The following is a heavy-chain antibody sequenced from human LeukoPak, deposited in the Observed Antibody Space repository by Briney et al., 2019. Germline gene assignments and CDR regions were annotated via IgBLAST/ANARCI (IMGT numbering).Heavy chain of an antibody. D-gene: IGHD7-27*01. J-gene: IGHJ4*02. Sequence: GGSLRLSCAASGFTVRNNYMSWVRQAPGKGLEWVSTIYSGGATYYVDSVKGRFTVSRDNSTNTLYIQMNSLRVEDTAVYYCARDVPNHWGLGYWGQGTLVTVSS. CDR3: ARDVPNHWGLGY. CDR2: IYSGGAT. CDR1: GFTVRNNY. V-gene: IGHV3-66*01.